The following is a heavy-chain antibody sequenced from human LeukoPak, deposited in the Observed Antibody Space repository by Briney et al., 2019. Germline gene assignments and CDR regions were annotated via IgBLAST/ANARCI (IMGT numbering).Heavy chain of an antibody. CDR1: GGSMTSYY. CDR2: TYYTGGT. CDR3: ASSYFYDGNRYFDS. D-gene: IGHD3-22*01. Sequence: SETLSLMCNVSGGSMTSYYWNWMRQPPGKGLEWIGYTYYTGGTNSNPSLKSRLTISMDTSKKQFSLKLSSVTAADTAIYYCASSYFYDGNRYFDSWGQGALVTVSS. J-gene: IGHJ5*01. V-gene: IGHV4-59*08.